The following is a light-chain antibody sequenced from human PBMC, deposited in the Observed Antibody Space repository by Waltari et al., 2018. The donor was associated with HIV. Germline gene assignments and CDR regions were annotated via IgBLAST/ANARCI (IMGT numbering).Light chain of an antibody. CDR2: EVS. J-gene: IGLJ2*01. V-gene: IGLV2-23*02. Sequence: QSALTQPASVSGSPGQSITISCPGTSSDGGGYTLVSWYQQYPGKAPKLMIYEVSKRPSGVSNRFSGSKSGNTASLTISGLQAEDEADYYCCAYAGSTTYVIFGGGTKLTVL. CDR1: SSDGGGYTL. CDR3: CAYAGSTTYVI.